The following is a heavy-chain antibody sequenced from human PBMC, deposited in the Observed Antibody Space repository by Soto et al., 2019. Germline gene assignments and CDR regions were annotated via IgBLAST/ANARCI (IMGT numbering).Heavy chain of an antibody. Sequence: QVRLVQSGAAVKKPGSSVTVSCKTSGDTFSRYTINWVRQAPGQGLEWMGGIIPSFAAAKYAQKFQDRVNITADESTSTAYMELRSLRSDDTAVYYCTRGRKITWFYDMDVWGQGTMVTVSS. CDR1: GDTFSRYT. V-gene: IGHV1-69*01. D-gene: IGHD3-10*01. CDR3: TRGRKITWFYDMDV. J-gene: IGHJ6*02. CDR2: IIPSFAAA.